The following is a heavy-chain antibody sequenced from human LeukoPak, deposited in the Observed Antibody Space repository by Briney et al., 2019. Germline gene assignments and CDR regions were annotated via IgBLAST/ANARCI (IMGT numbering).Heavy chain of an antibody. D-gene: IGHD6-19*01. CDR1: GGSISSYC. V-gene: IGHV4-59*01. J-gene: IGHJ4*02. CDR3: ARLAGQFDY. CDR2: IYYSGST. Sequence: KPSETLSLTCTVSGGSISSYCLSWIRQPPGKGLEWIGHIYYSGSTNYNPSLKSRVTISVDTSKNQFSLKLNSVTAADTAVYYCARLAGQFDYWGQGTLVTVSS.